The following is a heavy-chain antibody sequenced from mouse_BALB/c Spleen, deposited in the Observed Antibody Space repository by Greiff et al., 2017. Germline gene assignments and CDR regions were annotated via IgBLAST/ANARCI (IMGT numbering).Heavy chain of an antibody. V-gene: IGHV1-18*01. CDR2: INPYNGGA. D-gene: IGHD2-10*01. Sequence: EVQLQQSGPELVKPGASMKISCKASGYSFTGYTMNWVKQSHGKNLEWIGLINPYNGGASYNQKFKGKATLTVDKSSSTAYMELLSLTSEDSAVYYCARLAYYGNYDYAMDYWGQGTSVTVSS. CDR3: ARLAYYGNYDYAMDY. J-gene: IGHJ4*01. CDR1: GYSFTGYT.